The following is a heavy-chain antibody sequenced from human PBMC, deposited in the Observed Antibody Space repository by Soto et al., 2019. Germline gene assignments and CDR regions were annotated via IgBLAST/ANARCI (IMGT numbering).Heavy chain of an antibody. CDR1: GFTFSSYA. Sequence: GGSLRLSCAASGFTFSSYAMHWVRQAPGKGLEWVAVISYDGSNKYYADSVKGRFTISRDNSKNTLYLQMNSLRAEDTAVYYCARVSCGGDCWFFDYWGQGTLVTVSS. J-gene: IGHJ4*02. V-gene: IGHV3-30-3*01. D-gene: IGHD2-21*02. CDR3: ARVSCGGDCWFFDY. CDR2: ISYDGSNK.